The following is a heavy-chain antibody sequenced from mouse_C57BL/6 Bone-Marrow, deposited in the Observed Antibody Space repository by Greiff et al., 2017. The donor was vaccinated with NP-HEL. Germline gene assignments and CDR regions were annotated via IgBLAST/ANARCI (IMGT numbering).Heavy chain of an antibody. CDR3: AYYDYDVAMDY. D-gene: IGHD2-4*01. Sequence: EVQLQQSGPVLVKPGASVKMSCKASGYTFTDYYMNWVKQSHGKSLEWIGVINPYNGGTSYNQKFKGKATLTVDKSSSTAYMELNSLTSEDSAVYYCAYYDYDVAMDYWGQGTSVTVSS. CDR1: GYTFTDYY. CDR2: INPYNGGT. J-gene: IGHJ4*01. V-gene: IGHV1-19*01.